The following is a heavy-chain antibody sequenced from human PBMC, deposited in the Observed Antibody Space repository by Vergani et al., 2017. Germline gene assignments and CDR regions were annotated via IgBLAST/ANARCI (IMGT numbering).Heavy chain of an antibody. V-gene: IGHV3-23*01. CDR3: AKVVGWCDY. CDR2: ISGSGGST. D-gene: IGHD6-19*01. J-gene: IGHJ4*02. Sequence: EVQLLESGGGLVQPGGSLSLSCAASGFTFSSYAMSWVRQAPGRGREWVSAISGSGGSTYYADSVKGRFTISRDNSKNPLYLQMNSLRAEETAVYYCAKVVGWCDYWGQGTLVTVSS. CDR1: GFTFSSYA.